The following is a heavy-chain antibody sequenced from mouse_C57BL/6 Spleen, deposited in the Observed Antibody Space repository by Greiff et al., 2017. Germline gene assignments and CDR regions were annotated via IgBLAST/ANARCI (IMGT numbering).Heavy chain of an antibody. CDR2: INPNYGTT. J-gene: IGHJ4*01. Sequence: EVQLQQSGPELVKPGASVKLSCKASGYSFTDYNMNWVKQSNGKSLEWIGVINPNYGTTSYNQKFKGKATLTVDPSSSTAYMQLNSLTSEDSAVYYGSRKGVVTINYSMAYWGQGTPVTVSA. CDR3: SRKGVVTINYSMAY. V-gene: IGHV1-39*01. D-gene: IGHD2-12*01. CDR1: GYSFTDYN.